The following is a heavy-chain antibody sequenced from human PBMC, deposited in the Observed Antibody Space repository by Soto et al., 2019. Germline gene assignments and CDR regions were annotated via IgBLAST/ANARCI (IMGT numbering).Heavy chain of an antibody. CDR1: GDSISNVGFY. CDR2: IYHSGST. J-gene: IGHJ5*02. D-gene: IGHD2-15*01. V-gene: IGHV4-31*03. CDR3: VRGGIAGQWFDP. Sequence: QVQLQESGPGLVKPSQTLSLTCTVSGDSISNVGFYYSWIRQHPGQGLEWVGYIYHSGSTLSNPSPRSRVTLYTHTSKNQLFLKLPSVAAADTAVYYCVRGGIAGQWFDPWGKGTLVTVSA.